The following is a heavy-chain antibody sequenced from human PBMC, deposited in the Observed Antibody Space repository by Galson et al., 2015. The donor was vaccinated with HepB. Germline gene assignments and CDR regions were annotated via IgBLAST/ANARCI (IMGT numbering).Heavy chain of an antibody. J-gene: IGHJ4*02. Sequence: SLRLSCAASGFTFSSYSMNWVRQAPGKGLEWVSYISSSSSTIYYADSVKGRFTISRDNAKNSLYLQMNSLRDEDTAVYYCARDAGGWSGYYQPGPYYFDYWGQGTLVTVSS. D-gene: IGHD3-3*01. CDR2: ISSSSSTI. CDR3: ARDAGGWSGYYQPGPYYFDY. V-gene: IGHV3-48*02. CDR1: GFTFSSYS.